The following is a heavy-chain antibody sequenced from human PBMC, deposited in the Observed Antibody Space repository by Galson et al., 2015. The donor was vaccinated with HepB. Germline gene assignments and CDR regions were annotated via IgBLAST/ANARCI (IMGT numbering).Heavy chain of an antibody. D-gene: IGHD3-16*01. CDR2: INPNTGGT. J-gene: IGHJ2*01. CDR1: GYTFTGYF. V-gene: IGHV1-2*06. Sequence: SVKVSCKASGYTFTGYFMDWVRQAPGQGLEWMGRINPNTGGTKYAQKFQGTVTMTRDTSISTAYMELSRLRSDDTAVYYCARGGASWYFDLWGRGTLVTVSS. CDR3: ARGGASWYFDL.